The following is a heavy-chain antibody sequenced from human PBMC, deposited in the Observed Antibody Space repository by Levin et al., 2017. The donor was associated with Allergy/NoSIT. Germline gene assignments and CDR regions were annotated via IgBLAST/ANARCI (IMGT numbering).Heavy chain of an antibody. CDR3: ARVGITMVRGVPEWFDP. CDR1: GGSFSGYY. CDR2: INHSGST. V-gene: IGHV4-34*01. J-gene: IGHJ5*02. D-gene: IGHD3-10*01. Sequence: SETLSLTCAVYGGSFSGYYWSWIRQPPGKGLEWIGEINHSGSTNYNPSLKSRVTISVDTSKNQFSLKLSSVTAADTAVYYCARVGITMVRGVPEWFDPWGQGTLVTVSS.